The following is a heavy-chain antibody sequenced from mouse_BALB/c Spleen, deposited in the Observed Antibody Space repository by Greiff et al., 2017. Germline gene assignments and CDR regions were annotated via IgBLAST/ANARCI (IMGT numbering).Heavy chain of an antibody. V-gene: IGHV1-9*01. D-gene: IGHD2-4*01. CDR2: ILTGSGST. J-gene: IGHJ3*01. CDR3: ARCYYDYDGGFAY. CDR1: GYTFSSYW. Sequence: QVQLKQSGAELMKPGASVKISCKATGYTFSSYWIEWVKQRPGHGLEWIGEILTGSGSTNYNEKFKGKATFTADTSSNTAYMQLSSLTSEDSAVYYCARCYYDYDGGFAYWGQGTLVTVSA.